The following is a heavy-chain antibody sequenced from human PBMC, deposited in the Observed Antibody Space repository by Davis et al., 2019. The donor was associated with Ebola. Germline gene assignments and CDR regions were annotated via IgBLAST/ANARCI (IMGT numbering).Heavy chain of an antibody. V-gene: IGHV1-69*13. Sequence: SVQVSCKASGYTFTGYYMHWVRQAPGQGLEWMGGIIPIFGTANYAQKFQGRVTITADESTSTAYMELRSLRSDDTAVYYCARDPPDDYGGKGYYYYGMDVWGQGTTVTVSS. D-gene: IGHD4-23*01. J-gene: IGHJ6*02. CDR1: GYTFTGYY. CDR3: ARDPPDDYGGKGYYYYGMDV. CDR2: IIPIFGTA.